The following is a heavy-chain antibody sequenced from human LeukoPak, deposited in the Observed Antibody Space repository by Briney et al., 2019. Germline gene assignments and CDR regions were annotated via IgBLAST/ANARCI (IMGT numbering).Heavy chain of an antibody. Sequence: GGSLRLSCVASGFTFSNYAMSWVRQAPGKGLEWVSAISGSGGSTYYADSVKGRFTISRDNSKNTLYLQMNSLRAEDTAVYYCAKGRNYGDYEAIFDYWGQGTLVTVS. D-gene: IGHD4-17*01. CDR2: ISGSGGST. V-gene: IGHV3-23*01. CDR3: AKGRNYGDYEAIFDY. J-gene: IGHJ4*02. CDR1: GFTFSNYA.